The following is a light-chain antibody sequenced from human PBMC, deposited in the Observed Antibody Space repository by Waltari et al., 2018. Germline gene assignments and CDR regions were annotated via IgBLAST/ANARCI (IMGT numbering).Light chain of an antibody. Sequence: EIVLTQSPGTLSLSPGERATLSCRASQSVSSSYLAWYQQKPGQAPRVLIYGASSRATGIPDSFSGSGSGTDFTLTISRLEPEDFAVYYCQQYGSSPLTFGGGTKVEIK. CDR2: GAS. J-gene: IGKJ4*01. CDR3: QQYGSSPLT. CDR1: QSVSSSY. V-gene: IGKV3-20*01.